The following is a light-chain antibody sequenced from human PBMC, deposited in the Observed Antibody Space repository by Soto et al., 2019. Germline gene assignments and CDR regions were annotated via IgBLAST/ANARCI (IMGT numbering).Light chain of an antibody. CDR1: SSDVGGYDY. Sequence: QSALTQPASVSGSPGQSITLSCTGASSDVGGYDYVSWYQQLPGKAPKLIIFDVNVRPSGVSDRFSGSKSGNTASLTISGLRTEDEADYYCSSYTSTSALILFGGGTKLTV. CDR2: DVN. CDR3: SSYTSTSALIL. V-gene: IGLV2-14*03. J-gene: IGLJ2*01.